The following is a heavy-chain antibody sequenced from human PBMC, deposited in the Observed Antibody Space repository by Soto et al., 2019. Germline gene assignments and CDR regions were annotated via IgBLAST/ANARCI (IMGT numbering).Heavy chain of an antibody. CDR1: GFTFRSFA. V-gene: IGHV3-23*01. Sequence: GGALRLFCAASGFTFRSFAMKWGRQAPGKGLEWVSLIGESGTPTYYADSVKGRFTISRDNSGNTLFLEMYSLRAEDTAVYYCARYIPGVRYYGMDVWGQGTTVTVSS. CDR2: IGESGTPT. CDR3: ARYIPGVRYYGMDV. D-gene: IGHD2-2*01. J-gene: IGHJ6*02.